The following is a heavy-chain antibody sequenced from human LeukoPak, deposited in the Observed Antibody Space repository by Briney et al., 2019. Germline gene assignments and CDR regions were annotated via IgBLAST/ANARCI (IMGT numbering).Heavy chain of an antibody. Sequence: GASVKVSCKASGYAFTTYGISWVRQAPGQGLEWMGWINPNSGTTNYAQKFQGRVAMTTDTSVNTAYMELSRLRSDDTAVYYCATSLSSGDLFDYWGQGALVTVSS. V-gene: IGHV1-2*02. CDR3: ATSLSSGDLFDY. D-gene: IGHD7-27*01. CDR1: GYAFTTYG. J-gene: IGHJ4*02. CDR2: INPNSGTT.